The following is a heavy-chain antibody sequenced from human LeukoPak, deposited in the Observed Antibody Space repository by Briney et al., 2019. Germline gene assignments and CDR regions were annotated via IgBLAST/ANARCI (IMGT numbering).Heavy chain of an antibody. CDR3: ARGGLRYFDL. V-gene: IGHV4-39*01. D-gene: IGHD3-16*01. Sequence: PSETLSLTCTVSGGSISTSAFYWGWIRQPPGKGLEWIGSIYDSGNEFYNPSLKSRVTISADTSKNQFSLKLNSVTAADTAMYYCARGGLRYFDLWGRGTLVTVSS. CDR1: GGSISTSAFY. J-gene: IGHJ2*01. CDR2: IYDSGNE.